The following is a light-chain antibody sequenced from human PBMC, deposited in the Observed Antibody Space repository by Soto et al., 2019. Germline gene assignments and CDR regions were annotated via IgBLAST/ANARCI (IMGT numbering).Light chain of an antibody. V-gene: IGKV1-27*01. CDR3: QKYDTTHQT. CDR1: QGIIDD. CDR2: TAS. J-gene: IGKJ1*01. Sequence: DIQMTQSPSSLSASVGDTVTITCRASQGIIDDLACYQHRPGKVHKLLIYTASTWQTGFTSRFSGSGAVTDFTLTISSLQPEDVGSYYCQKYDTTHQTFDHGTRVKIK.